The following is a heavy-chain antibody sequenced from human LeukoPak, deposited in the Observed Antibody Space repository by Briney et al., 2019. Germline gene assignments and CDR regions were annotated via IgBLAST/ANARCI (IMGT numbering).Heavy chain of an antibody. Sequence: PSETLSLTCTVSGGSISSGDYYWRWIRQPPGQGLEWIVYIYYSGSTYYNPSLKSRVTISVDTSKNQFSLKLSSVTAADTAVYYCARDEEPDSSSSGKYFQHWGQGTLVTVSS. CDR1: GGSISSGDYY. CDR3: ARDEEPDSSSSGKYFQH. V-gene: IGHV4-30-4*08. J-gene: IGHJ1*01. D-gene: IGHD6-6*01. CDR2: IYYSGST.